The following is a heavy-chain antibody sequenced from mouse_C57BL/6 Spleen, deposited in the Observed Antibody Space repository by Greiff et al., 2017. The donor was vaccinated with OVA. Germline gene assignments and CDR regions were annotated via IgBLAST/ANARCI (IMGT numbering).Heavy chain of an antibody. J-gene: IGHJ4*01. V-gene: IGHV1-81*01. CDR1: GYTFTSYG. Sequence: VQLQQSGAELARPGASVKLSCKASGYTFTSYGISWVKQRTGQGLEWIGEIYPRSGNTYYNEKFKGKATLTADKSSSTAYMELRRLTSEDTAVYSGARWATTVVAEEAMDYWGQGTSVTVSA. CDR3: ARWATTVVAEEAMDY. D-gene: IGHD1-1*01. CDR2: IYPRSGNT.